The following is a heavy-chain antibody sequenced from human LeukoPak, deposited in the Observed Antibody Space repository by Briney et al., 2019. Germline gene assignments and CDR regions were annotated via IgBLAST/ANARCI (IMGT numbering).Heavy chain of an antibody. D-gene: IGHD3-10*01. CDR1: GFTFSSYA. J-gene: IGHJ4*02. Sequence: GGSSRLSCAASGFTFSSYAISWVRQAPGKGLEWVSAISGSGGITYYADSVKGRFTISRDNSKNTLYLQMNSLRAEDTAAYYCAKAPYNSGTYYIYYFDSWGQGTLVTVSS. V-gene: IGHV3-23*01. CDR3: AKAPYNSGTYYIYYFDS. CDR2: ISGSGGIT.